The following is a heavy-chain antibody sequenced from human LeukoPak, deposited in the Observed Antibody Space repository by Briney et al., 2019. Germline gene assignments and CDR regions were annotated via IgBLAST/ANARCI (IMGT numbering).Heavy chain of an antibody. CDR2: IYHSGST. V-gene: IGHV4-59*12. CDR3: ARGVPAASAEYFQH. D-gene: IGHD2-2*01. Sequence: SETLSLTCTVSGGSISSYYWSWIRQPPGKGLEWIGYIYHSGSTYYNPSLKSRVTISVDRSKNQFSLKLSSVTAADTAVYYCARGVPAASAEYFQHWGQGTLVTVSS. CDR1: GGSISSYY. J-gene: IGHJ1*01.